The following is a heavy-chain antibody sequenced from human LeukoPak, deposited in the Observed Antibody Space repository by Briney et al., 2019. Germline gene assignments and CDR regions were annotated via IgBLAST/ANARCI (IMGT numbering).Heavy chain of an antibody. CDR1: GFTFSSYG. D-gene: IGHD5-12*01. J-gene: IGHJ4*02. CDR3: ARGPSGYHNT. CDR2: ISGSGGST. Sequence: GGSLRLSCAAPGFTFSSYGMSWVRQAPGKGLEWVSAISGSGGSTYYADSAKGRFTISRDNSKNTLYLQMNSLRAEDTAVYYCARGPSGYHNTGGQGTLVTVSS. V-gene: IGHV3-23*01.